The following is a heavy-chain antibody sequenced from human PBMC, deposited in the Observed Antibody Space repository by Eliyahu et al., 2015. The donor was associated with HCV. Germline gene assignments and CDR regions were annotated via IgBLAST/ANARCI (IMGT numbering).Heavy chain of an antibody. CDR2: ISKDGSNM. V-gene: IGHV3-30*04. CDR3: ARRDNGVNPGAIDV. J-gene: IGHJ3*01. D-gene: IGHD4-17*01. CDR1: GFTFNSHT. Sequence: QVKLVESGGGVVQPGTSLRLSCVASGFTFNSHTMDWVRQSPGRGLEWVSVISKDGSNMYSAESLRGRFTIYRDXSKNTLFLEMNDLRPEDTAVYYCARRDNGVNPGAIDVWGQGTMVIVSS.